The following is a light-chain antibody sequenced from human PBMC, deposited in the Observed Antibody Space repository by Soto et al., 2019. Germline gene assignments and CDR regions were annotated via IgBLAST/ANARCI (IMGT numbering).Light chain of an antibody. V-gene: IGKV3-15*01. Sequence: EIVMTQSPATLSVSPGERATLSCRASQSVSSNLAWYQQKPGQAPRLLIYGASTRATGIPARFRGSGSGTEFTLTISSLQSEDFAVCYCQQYNNWPPWTFGQGTKVEIK. CDR2: GAS. J-gene: IGKJ1*01. CDR3: QQYNNWPPWT. CDR1: QSVSSN.